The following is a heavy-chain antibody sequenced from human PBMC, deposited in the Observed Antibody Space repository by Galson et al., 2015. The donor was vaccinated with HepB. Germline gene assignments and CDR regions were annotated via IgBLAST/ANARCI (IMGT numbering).Heavy chain of an antibody. CDR3: ARGPYCSGGACPGPFDI. CDR1: GFTVSDHY. J-gene: IGHJ3*02. Sequence: LRLSCAASGFTVSDHYMDWVRQAPGKGLEWVGRSRSRGHSYSTKYAASVQGRFTVSRDDSKTSVYLQMNSLKIEDTAVYYCARGPYCSGGACPGPFDIWGQGTRVIVSS. D-gene: IGHD2-15*01. CDR2: SRSRGHSYST. V-gene: IGHV3-72*01.